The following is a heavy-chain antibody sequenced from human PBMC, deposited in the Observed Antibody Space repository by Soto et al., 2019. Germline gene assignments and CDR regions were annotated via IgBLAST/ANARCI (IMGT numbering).Heavy chain of an antibody. D-gene: IGHD6-13*01. CDR1: GGSISSYY. CDR3: ARGSTGYSSSWYRY. V-gene: IGHV4-59*08. CDR2: IYNSGST. J-gene: IGHJ4*02. Sequence: SGTLSLTCTVSGGSISSYYWSWIRQPPGKGLEWIGYIYNSGSTNYNPSLKSRVTISVDTSKNQFSLKLSSVTAADTAVYYCARGSTGYSSSWYRYWGQGTLVTVS.